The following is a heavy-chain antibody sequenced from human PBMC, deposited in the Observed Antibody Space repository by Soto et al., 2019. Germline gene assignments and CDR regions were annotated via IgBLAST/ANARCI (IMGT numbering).Heavy chain of an antibody. CDR1: GFTFDDYA. J-gene: IGHJ4*02. CDR3: AKGGSRVKTPKFDY. Sequence: EVQLVESGGGLVQPGRSLRLSCAASGFTFDDYAMHWVRQAPGKGLEWVSGISWNSGSIGYADSVKGRFTISRDNAKNSLYLQMNSLRAEDTALYYCAKGGSRVKTPKFDYWGQGTLVTVSS. D-gene: IGHD3-10*01. CDR2: ISWNSGSI. V-gene: IGHV3-9*01.